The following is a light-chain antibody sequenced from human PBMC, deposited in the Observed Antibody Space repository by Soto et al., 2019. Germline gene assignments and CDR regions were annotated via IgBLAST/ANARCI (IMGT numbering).Light chain of an antibody. CDR3: QQSYSTPS. Sequence: DIQMTQSPSSLSASVGDRVTITCRASQSISSYLNWYQQKPGKAPKLLIYAASSLQSGVPSRFSGSVSGTDFTLTISSLQPEDFATYYCQQSYSTPSFGPGTKVDIK. V-gene: IGKV1-39*01. J-gene: IGKJ3*01. CDR1: QSISSY. CDR2: AAS.